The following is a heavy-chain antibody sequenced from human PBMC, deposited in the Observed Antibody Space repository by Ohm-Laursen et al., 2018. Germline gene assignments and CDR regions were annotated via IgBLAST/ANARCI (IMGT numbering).Heavy chain of an antibody. J-gene: IGHJ4*02. CDR1: GFTFSDYY. CDR2: ISSSGSTI. CDR3: ARDSSGYYHSFDY. V-gene: IGHV3-11*01. Sequence: SLRLSCAASGFTFSDYYMSWIRQAPGKVLEWVSYISSSGSTIYYADSVKGRFTISRDNAKNSLYLQMNSLRAEDTAVYYCARDSSGYYHSFDYWGQGTLFTVSS. D-gene: IGHD3-22*01.